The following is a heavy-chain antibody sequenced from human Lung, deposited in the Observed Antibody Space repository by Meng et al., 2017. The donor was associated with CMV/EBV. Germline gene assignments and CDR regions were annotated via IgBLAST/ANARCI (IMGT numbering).Heavy chain of an antibody. D-gene: IGHD3-22*01. CDR1: GFTFSSYS. V-gene: IGHV3-21*01. CDR2: ISSTGTYI. Sequence: GESXKISXAASGFTFSSYSMNWVRQAPGKGLEWVSCISSTGTYIYYADSVKGRFTISRDNAQNTLYLQMNSLRAEDTAVYYCARALSPQDSAYFDIYYFYALDVWGQGXTVTVSS. J-gene: IGHJ6*02. CDR3: ARALSPQDSAYFDIYYFYALDV.